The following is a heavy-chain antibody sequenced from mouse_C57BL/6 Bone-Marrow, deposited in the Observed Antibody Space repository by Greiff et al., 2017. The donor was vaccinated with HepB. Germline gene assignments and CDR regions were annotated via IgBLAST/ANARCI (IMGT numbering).Heavy chain of an antibody. J-gene: IGHJ3*01. D-gene: IGHD2-1*01. CDR2: IDPENGDT. Sequence: EVQLQQSGAELVRPGASVKLSCTASGFNIKDDYMHWVKQRPEQGLAWIGWIDPENGDTEYASKFQGKATITAATSSNTAYLQLSSLTSEDTAVYYCTFYYGKGGFAYWGQGTLVTVSA. V-gene: IGHV14-4*01. CDR3: TFYYGKGGFAY. CDR1: GFNIKDDY.